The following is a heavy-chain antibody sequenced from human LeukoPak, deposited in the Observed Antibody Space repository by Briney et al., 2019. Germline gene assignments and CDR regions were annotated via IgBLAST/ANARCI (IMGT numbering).Heavy chain of an antibody. J-gene: IGHJ3*02. CDR2: IHTSGGI. Sequence: SETLSLTCTVSGGSISSGTYYWSWIRQPAGKGLEWIGRIHTSGGINYNPSLESRVTMSVDTSKNQFSLKLSSVTAADTAVYYCARDKGVIDAFDIWGQGTMVTVSS. CDR3: ARDKGVIDAFDI. V-gene: IGHV4-61*02. CDR1: GGSISSGTYY. D-gene: IGHD3-10*01.